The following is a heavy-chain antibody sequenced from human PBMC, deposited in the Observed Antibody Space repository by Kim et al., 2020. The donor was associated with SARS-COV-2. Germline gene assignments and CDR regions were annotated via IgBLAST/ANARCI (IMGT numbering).Heavy chain of an antibody. D-gene: IGHD1-26*01. CDR1: GGSISSYY. CDR2: IYYTGST. CDR3: ARHSFGSYWARFDY. V-gene: IGHV4-59*08. J-gene: IGHJ4*02. Sequence: SETLSLTCTVSGGSISSYYWSWIRQPPGKGLEWIGQIYYTGSTNYNPSLKSRVTISVDTSKNQFSLKLSSVTAADTAVYYCARHSFGSYWARFDYWGQGTLVTVSS.